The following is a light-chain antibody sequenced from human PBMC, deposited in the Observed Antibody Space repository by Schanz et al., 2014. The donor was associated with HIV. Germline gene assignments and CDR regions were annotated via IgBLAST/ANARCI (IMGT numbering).Light chain of an antibody. J-gene: IGKJ4*01. CDR1: QPISNY. CDR2: AAS. CDR3: QQADSFPPT. Sequence: AIRISQSPSSLSASTGDRVTLTCRASQPISNYLAWYRQKPGTAPKLLIYAASILHSGVPSRFSGSGSGTDFTLTISSLQPEDFAAYYCQQADSFPPTFGGGTKVEI. V-gene: IGKV1-8*01.